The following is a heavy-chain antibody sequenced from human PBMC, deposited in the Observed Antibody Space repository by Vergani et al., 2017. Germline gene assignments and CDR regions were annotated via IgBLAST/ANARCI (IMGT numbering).Heavy chain of an antibody. V-gene: IGHV3-23*04. D-gene: IGHD6-25*01. CDR3: AKTSGPQSHYYYYYMDV. CDR1: GFTFSDYY. CDR2: ISGSGSTT. J-gene: IGHJ6*03. Sequence: VQLVESGGGLVKPGGSLRLSCAASGFTFSDYYMSWIRQAPGKGLEWVSGISGSGSTTYYADSVKGRFTISRDNSKNTLYLQMNSLRAEDTAVYYCAKTSGPQSHYYYYYMDVWGKGTTVTVSS.